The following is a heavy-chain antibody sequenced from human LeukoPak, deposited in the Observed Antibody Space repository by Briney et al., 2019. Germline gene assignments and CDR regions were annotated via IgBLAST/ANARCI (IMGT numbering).Heavy chain of an antibody. CDR3: ATRGTYYDSSGYYYGY. CDR2: ILYDGSNK. Sequence: GGSLRLSCAASGFTFSSYGMPWVRQAPGKGLEWVAVILYDGSNKYYADSVKGRFTISRDNSKNPLHLQMNSLRAEDTAVYYCATRGTYYDSSGYYYGYWGQGTLVTVSS. CDR1: GFTFSSYG. J-gene: IGHJ4*02. D-gene: IGHD3-22*01. V-gene: IGHV3-30*03.